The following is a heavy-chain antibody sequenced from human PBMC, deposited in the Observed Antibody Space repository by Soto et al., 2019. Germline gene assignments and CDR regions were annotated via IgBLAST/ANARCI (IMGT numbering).Heavy chain of an antibody. Sequence: EVLLLESRGGLVQPGGSLRLSCAASGITFAHYAMTWVRQAPGKGLEWVSAISGSGSGTYYADSVMRRFNVSTDSSNNPLYLQMNSLRADDTAVYFCAKFSLVGVYAWLDYWGHGTLVTGSS. CDR2: ISGSGSGT. J-gene: IGHJ4*01. CDR1: GITFAHYA. CDR3: AKFSLVGVYAWLDY. D-gene: IGHD2-8*01. V-gene: IGHV3-23*01.